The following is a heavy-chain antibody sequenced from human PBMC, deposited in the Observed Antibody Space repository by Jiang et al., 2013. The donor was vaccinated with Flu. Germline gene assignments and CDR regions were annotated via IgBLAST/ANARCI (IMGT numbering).Heavy chain of an antibody. V-gene: IGHV4-59*01. J-gene: IGHJ2*01. D-gene: IGHD3-10*02. CDR3: ARDWVSGEFYHWYFDL. Sequence: LLKPSETLSLTCTVSGGSISSYYWSWIRQPPGKGLEWIGYIYYSGSTNYNPSLKSRVTISVGTSKNQFSLKLSSVTAADTAVYYCARDWVSGEFYHWYFDLWGRGTLVTVSS. CDR1: GGSISSYY. CDR2: IYYSGST.